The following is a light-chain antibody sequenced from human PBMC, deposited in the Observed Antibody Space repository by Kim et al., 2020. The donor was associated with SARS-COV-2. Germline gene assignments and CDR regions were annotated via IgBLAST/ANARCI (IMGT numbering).Light chain of an antibody. V-gene: IGKV3D-7*01. J-gene: IGKJ5*01. Sequence: PGERVTLSCRASQSVSSSYLTWYQQKPGQVPRLLIYGASTRATGIPARFSGSGSGTDFTLTISSLQPEDFAVYYCQQDYNLPITFGQGTRLEIK. CDR1: QSVSSSY. CDR3: QQDYNLPIT. CDR2: GAS.